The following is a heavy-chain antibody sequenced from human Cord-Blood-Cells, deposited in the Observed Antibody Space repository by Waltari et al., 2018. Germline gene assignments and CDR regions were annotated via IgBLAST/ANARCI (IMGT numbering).Heavy chain of an antibody. J-gene: IGHJ4*02. CDR1: GYSFTSYW. Sequence: EVQLVQSGAEVKKPGESLKISCTGSGYSFTSYWIGWVRQTPGKRLEWMGIIYPGDSDTRYSPSFQGQVTISADKSISTAYLQWSSLKASDTAMYYCARHGRKSAYCGGDCYIDYWGQGTLVTVSS. V-gene: IGHV5-51*01. CDR3: ARHGRKSAYCGGDCYIDY. D-gene: IGHD2-21*02. CDR2: IYPGDSDT.